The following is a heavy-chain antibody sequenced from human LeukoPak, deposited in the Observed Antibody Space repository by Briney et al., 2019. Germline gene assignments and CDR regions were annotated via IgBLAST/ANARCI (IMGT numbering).Heavy chain of an antibody. CDR1: GGTLSDHV. V-gene: IGHV1-69*01. D-gene: IGHD3-9*01. CDR2: IIPLKGTS. CDR3: ATYDVLTGFEY. Sequence: SVKVSCKASGGTLSDHVISWVRQAPGHGLEWMGGIIPLKGTSKLTQKLQDRATISADESTNAVYMEVRSLRSEDTALYYCATYDVLTGFEYWGQGTLVIVSS. J-gene: IGHJ4*02.